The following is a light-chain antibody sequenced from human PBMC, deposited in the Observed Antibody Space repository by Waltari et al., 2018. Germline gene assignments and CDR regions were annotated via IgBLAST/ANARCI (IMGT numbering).Light chain of an antibody. Sequence: QSVLTQPASVSGSPGQSITISCTGTSSDIGGYNYVSWYQQHPGKAPKHMIYDVSRWPSVVSHRFSGSKSGNTASLTISGLQAEDEAHYYCTSYTSTNTVIFGGGTKVTVL. J-gene: IGLJ2*01. CDR3: TSYTSTNTVI. V-gene: IGLV2-14*03. CDR1: SSDIGGYNY. CDR2: DVS.